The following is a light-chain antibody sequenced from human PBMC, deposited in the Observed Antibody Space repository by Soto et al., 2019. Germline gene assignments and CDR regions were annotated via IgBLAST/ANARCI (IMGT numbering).Light chain of an antibody. CDR3: QEYNNYWT. V-gene: IGKV1-5*01. Sequence: DIQMTQSPSTLSASVGDTVTITCRASQTISRWLAWYQQKPGKAPSLLIYTASTLESGVPSRFSASGSGTEFTLTISSLNPDDFATYYCQEYNNYWTFGQGTKVDIK. CDR1: QTISRW. J-gene: IGKJ1*01. CDR2: TAS.